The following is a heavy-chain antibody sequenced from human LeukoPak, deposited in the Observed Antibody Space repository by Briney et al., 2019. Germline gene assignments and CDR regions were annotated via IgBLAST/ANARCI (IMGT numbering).Heavy chain of an antibody. D-gene: IGHD5-24*01. J-gene: IGHJ4*02. CDR1: GYSFTSYW. Sequence: GESLKISCKGSGYSFTSYWIGWVRQMPGKGLEYMGIIHPGDSDTRYSPSFQGQVTISVDRSSSTAYVQWSRLKASDTAMYYCATHPGGLQSGFDNWGQGTLVTVSS. CDR3: ATHPGGLQSGFDN. V-gene: IGHV5-51*01. CDR2: IHPGDSDT.